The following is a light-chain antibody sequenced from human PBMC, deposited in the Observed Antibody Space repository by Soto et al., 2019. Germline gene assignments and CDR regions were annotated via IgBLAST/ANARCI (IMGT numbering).Light chain of an antibody. CDR1: QVISSY. CDR2: VAS. J-gene: IGKJ1*01. V-gene: IGKV1-9*01. CDR3: QQYNSYSGT. Sequence: DIQLTQAPSFLSASAGDRVTITCRASQVISSYLAWYQQKPGRAPKLLIYVASSLQSGVPSRFSGSGSGAEFTLTISSLQPDDFATYYCQQYNSYSGTFGQGTKVDIK.